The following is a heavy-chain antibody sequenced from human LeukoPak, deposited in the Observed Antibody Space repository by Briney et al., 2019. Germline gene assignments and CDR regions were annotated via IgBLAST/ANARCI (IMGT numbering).Heavy chain of an antibody. CDR3: ARAACSSTSCYAGYYYGMDV. CDR2: IYYSGTT. Sequence: SETLSLTCTVSGDSISSGGSYWSWTRQHPGEGLEWIGYIYYSGTTQYNPSLKSRVTISIDTSKNQFSLKLTSVTAAGTAVYYCARAACSSTSCYAGYYYGMDVWGQGTTVTVSS. V-gene: IGHV4-31*03. D-gene: IGHD2-2*01. CDR1: GDSISSGGSY. J-gene: IGHJ6*02.